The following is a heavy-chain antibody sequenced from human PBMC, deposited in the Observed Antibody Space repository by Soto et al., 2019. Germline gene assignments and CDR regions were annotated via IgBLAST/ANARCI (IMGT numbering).Heavy chain of an antibody. V-gene: IGHV4-59*08. D-gene: IGHD1-1*01. CDR1: GGSISSYY. CDR2: IYYSGST. J-gene: IGHJ4*02. Sequence: SETLSLTCTVSGGSISSYYWSWIRQPPGKGLEWIGYIYYSGSTNYNPSLKSRVTISVDTSKNQFSLKLSSGTAADTAVYYCASQGKGWNDSDYWGQGTLVTVSS. CDR3: ASQGKGWNDSDY.